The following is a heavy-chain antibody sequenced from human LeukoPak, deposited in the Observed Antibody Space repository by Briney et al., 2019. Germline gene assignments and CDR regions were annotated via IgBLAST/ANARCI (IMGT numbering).Heavy chain of an antibody. CDR1: GFTFASYS. V-gene: IGHV3-21*01. J-gene: IGHJ4*02. CDR2: ISGDSTYI. CDR3: ARVSGRLERQSDLDY. Sequence: GGSLRLSCAASGFTFASYSMNWVRQAPGKGLECVSSISGDSTYIYNAGSVKGRFTISRDNAQASLYLQMISLRADDTAVYYCARVSGRLERQSDLDYWGQGTLVIVSS. D-gene: IGHD1-1*01.